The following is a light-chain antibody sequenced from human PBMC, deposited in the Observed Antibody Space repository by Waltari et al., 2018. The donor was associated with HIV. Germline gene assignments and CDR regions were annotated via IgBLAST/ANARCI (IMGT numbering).Light chain of an antibody. CDR3: AAWDDSLNGYV. J-gene: IGLJ1*01. Sequence: QSVLTQPPSASGTPGPMVTISCSVCSSNIGSNTVNWFQQLPGTAPKLLIYNNEQRPSGVPDRFSGSKSGTSASLAISGLQSEDEADYYCAAWDDSLNGYVFGTGTKVTVL. CDR2: NNE. CDR1: SSNIGSNT. V-gene: IGLV1-44*01.